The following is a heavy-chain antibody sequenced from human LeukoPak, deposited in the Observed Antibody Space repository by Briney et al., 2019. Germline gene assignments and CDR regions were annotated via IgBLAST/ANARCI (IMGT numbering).Heavy chain of an antibody. CDR3: ARRFSGSGSPITY. CDR2: INPNSGGT. CDR1: GYTFTGYY. D-gene: IGHD3-10*01. J-gene: IGHJ4*02. V-gene: IGHV1-2*02. Sequence: ASVKVSCKASGYTFTGYYIHWVRQAPGQGLEWMGWINPNSGGTNYAQKFQGRVTMTRNASISTAYMELSSLRSEDTAVYYCARRFSGSGSPITYWGQGTLVTVSS.